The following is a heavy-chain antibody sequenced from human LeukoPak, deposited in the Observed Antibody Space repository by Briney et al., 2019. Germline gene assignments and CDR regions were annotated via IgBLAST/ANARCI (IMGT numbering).Heavy chain of an antibody. D-gene: IGHD6-13*01. CDR2: ISWNSGSI. J-gene: IGHJ4*02. V-gene: IGHV3-9*01. CDR1: GFIFDDYA. CDR3: AKDLIAAAAGGFFDY. Sequence: GGSLRLSCAASGFIFDDYAMHWVRQAPGKGLKWVSGISWNSGSIGYADSVKGQFTISRDNAKNSLYLQMNSLRTEDTALYYCAKDLIAAAAGGFFDYWGQGTLVTVSS.